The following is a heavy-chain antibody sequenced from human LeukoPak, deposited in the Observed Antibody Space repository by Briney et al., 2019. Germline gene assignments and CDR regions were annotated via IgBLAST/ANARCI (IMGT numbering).Heavy chain of an antibody. D-gene: IGHD6-19*01. J-gene: IGHJ4*02. CDR1: GYTFTDYA. Sequence: GGSLRLSCAASGYTFTDYAMSWVRQAPGKGLEWVSAISGSGGSTYYADSVKGRFTISRDNSKNTLYLQMNSLRAEDTAVYYCAKGQYSSGGGFDYWGQGTLVTVSS. CDR2: ISGSGGST. V-gene: IGHV3-23*01. CDR3: AKGQYSSGGGFDY.